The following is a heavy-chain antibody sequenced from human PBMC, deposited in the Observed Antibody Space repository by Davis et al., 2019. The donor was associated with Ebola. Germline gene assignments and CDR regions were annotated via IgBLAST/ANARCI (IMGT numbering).Heavy chain of an antibody. CDR2: ISAYNGNT. J-gene: IGHJ5*02. CDR3: ARAVTMVLPSGWFDP. CDR1: GYTFTRYG. V-gene: IGHV1-18*01. Sequence: AASVKVSCKASGYTFTRYGISWVRQAPGQGLEWRGWISAYNGNTNYAQNHQGRVPMTTDTSTSTAYLEVRSLRYDDTAVYYCARAVTMVLPSGWFDPWGQGTLVTVSS. D-gene: IGHD3-10*01.